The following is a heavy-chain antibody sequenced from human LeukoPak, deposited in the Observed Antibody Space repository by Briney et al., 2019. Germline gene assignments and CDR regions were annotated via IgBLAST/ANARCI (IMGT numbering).Heavy chain of an antibody. V-gene: IGHV4-39*01. CDR1: GGSISSSSSYF. CDR3: ARLSPRCCDY. CDR2: IDYSGRT. Sequence: SETLSLTCTVSGGSISSSSSYFWGWIRQPTGKGLEWIASIDYSGRTYYHPSLKSRVTISVDTSKNQFSLKVSSVSAADTGVYYCARLSPRCCDYWGQGTQVTVSS. J-gene: IGHJ4*02. D-gene: IGHD2-8*01.